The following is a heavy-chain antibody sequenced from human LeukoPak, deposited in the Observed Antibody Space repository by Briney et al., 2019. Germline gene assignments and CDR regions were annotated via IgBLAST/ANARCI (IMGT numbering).Heavy chain of an antibody. J-gene: IGHJ4*02. D-gene: IGHD1-26*01. CDR2: IGYYGNNK. CDR1: GFTFSSFG. Sequence: GGSLRLSCAASGFTFSSFGMHWVRQAPGKGLEWVAFIGYYGNNKYDADSVKGRFTISRDNSKNTLYLQMNSLRPEDTAMYYCAKADGGAITGRALDCWGQGTLVTVSS. CDR3: AKADGGAITGRALDC. V-gene: IGHV3-30*02.